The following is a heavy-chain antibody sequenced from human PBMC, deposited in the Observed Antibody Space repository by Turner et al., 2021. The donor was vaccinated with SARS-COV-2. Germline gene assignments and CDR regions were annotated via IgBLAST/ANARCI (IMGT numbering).Heavy chain of an antibody. D-gene: IGHD5-18*01. CDR1: GGSISSSSYY. V-gene: IGHV4-39*01. Sequence: QLQLQESGPGLVKPSETLSLTCTVSGGSISSSSYYWGWIRQPPGKGLEWIGNIYYSGSAYYNPSLKSRVTISVDPPKNQFSLKLTSVTAADTAVYYCARLMDTAMDYYGTDVWGQGTTVTVSS. CDR3: ARLMDTAMDYYGTDV. CDR2: IYYSGSA. J-gene: IGHJ6*02.